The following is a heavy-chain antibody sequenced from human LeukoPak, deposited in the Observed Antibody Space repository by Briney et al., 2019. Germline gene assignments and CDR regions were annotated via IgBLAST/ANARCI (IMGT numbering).Heavy chain of an antibody. D-gene: IGHD3-22*01. CDR3: AKDSYDTSI. CDR2: ISGSGGST. J-gene: IGHJ4*02. CDR1: GFTFSSYG. Sequence: GGSLRLSCAASGFTFSSYGMSWVRQAPGKGLEWVSAISGSGGSTYYADSVKGRFTISRDNSRNTLPLQMNSLRADDTAVYYCAKDSYDTSIWGQGTLVTVSS. V-gene: IGHV3-23*01.